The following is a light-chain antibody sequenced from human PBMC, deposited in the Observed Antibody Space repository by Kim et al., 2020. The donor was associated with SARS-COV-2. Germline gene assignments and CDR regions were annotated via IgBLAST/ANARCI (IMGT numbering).Light chain of an antibody. Sequence: GKTVTLSSTRSSGSIASNFVQCYQQRPGSAPTTIIYEDNQRPSGVPDRFSVSIDSSSNSVSLIISGLKTDDEADYYCQSYDSRNQIFGGGTQLTVL. V-gene: IGLV6-57*03. CDR1: SGSIASNF. CDR2: EDN. J-gene: IGLJ2*01. CDR3: QSYDSRNQI.